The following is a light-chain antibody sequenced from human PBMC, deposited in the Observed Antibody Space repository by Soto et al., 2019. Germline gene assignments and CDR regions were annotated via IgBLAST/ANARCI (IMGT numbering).Light chain of an antibody. Sequence: QSVLTQPASVSGSPGQSITISCTGTSSDVGGYNYVSWYQQHPGKDPKLMIYEVSNRPSGVSNRFSGSKSGNTASRTISGLQAEDEADYYCSSYTSSSTLEVFGGGTKLTVL. J-gene: IGLJ2*01. CDR1: SSDVGGYNY. V-gene: IGLV2-14*01. CDR3: SSYTSSSTLEV. CDR2: EVS.